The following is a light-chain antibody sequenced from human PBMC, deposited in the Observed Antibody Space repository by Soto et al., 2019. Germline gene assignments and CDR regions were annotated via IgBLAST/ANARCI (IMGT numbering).Light chain of an antibody. J-gene: IGLJ1*01. CDR2: NVS. V-gene: IGLV2-14*03. Sequence: QSSLTQPASVSGSPGQSITISCTGTSSVVGGYNYVSWYQHHPGKAPKLLIYNVSFRPSGISNRFSGSKSANTASLTISGLQAEDEADYFCSSYSSMSFYVFGPGTMVTVL. CDR1: SSVVGGYNY. CDR3: SSYSSMSFYV.